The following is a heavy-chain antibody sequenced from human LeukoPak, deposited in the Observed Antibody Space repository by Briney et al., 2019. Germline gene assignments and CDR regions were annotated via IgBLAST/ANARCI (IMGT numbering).Heavy chain of an antibody. CDR2: IYTSGST. CDR3: ARGKYQPLLYTAALDY. V-gene: IGHV4-61*02. CDR1: GGSISSGSYY. Sequence: SETLSLTCTVSGGSISSGSYYWSWIRQPAGKGLEWIGRIYTSGSTNYNPSLKSRVTISVDTSKNQFSLKLSSVTAADTAVYYCARGKYQPLLYTAALDYWGQGTLVTVSS. J-gene: IGHJ4*02. D-gene: IGHD2-2*01.